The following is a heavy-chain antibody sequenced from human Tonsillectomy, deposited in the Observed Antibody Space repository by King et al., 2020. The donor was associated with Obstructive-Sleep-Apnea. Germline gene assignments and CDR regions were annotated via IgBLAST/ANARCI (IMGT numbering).Heavy chain of an antibody. J-gene: IGHJ4*02. CDR2: INHSGST. CDR3: ARDLFPTVFDY. Sequence: HVQLQQWGAGLLKPSETLSLTCAVYGGSFSGYYWSWIRQPPGKGLEWIGEINHSGSTNYNPSLKSRVTISVDTSKNQFSLKLSSVTAADTAVYYCARDLFPTVFDYWGQGILVTVSS. V-gene: IGHV4-34*01. CDR1: GGSFSGYY. D-gene: IGHD4-11*01.